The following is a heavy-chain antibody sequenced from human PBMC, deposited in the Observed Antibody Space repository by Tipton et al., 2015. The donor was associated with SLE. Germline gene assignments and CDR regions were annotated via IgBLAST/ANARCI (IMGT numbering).Heavy chain of an antibody. CDR2: INHSGST. V-gene: IGHV4-34*01. CDR1: GGSFSGYY. J-gene: IGHJ5*02. D-gene: IGHD3-16*01. CDR3: TRDASGGYNWFDP. Sequence: TLSLTCAVYGGSFSGYYWSWIRQPPGKGLEWIGEINHSGSTNYNPSLKSRVTISVDTSKNQFSLRLGSVTAADTAVYYCTRDASGGYNWFDPWGRGTLVTVSS.